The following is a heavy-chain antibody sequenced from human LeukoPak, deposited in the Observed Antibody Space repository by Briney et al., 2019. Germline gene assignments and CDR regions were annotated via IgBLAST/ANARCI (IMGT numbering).Heavy chain of an antibody. J-gene: IGHJ4*02. CDR2: INHSGST. D-gene: IGHD3-10*01. CDR1: GGSFSGYY. V-gene: IGHV4-34*01. Sequence: SETLSLTCAVYGGSFSGYYWSWIRQPPGKGLEWIGEINHSGSTNYNPSLKSRVTISVDTSKNQFSLKLSSVTAADTAVYYCATHYYGSGDDYWGQGTLVTVSS. CDR3: ATHYYGSGDDY.